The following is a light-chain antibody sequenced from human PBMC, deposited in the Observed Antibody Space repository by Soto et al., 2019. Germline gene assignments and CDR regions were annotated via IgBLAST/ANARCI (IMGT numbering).Light chain of an antibody. Sequence: IQLTQSPSSLSASVGDRVTITCRASKAIRNALAWYQQKPGKAPKLLIYDASSLESGVPSRFSGTGSGTDFTVTISSLQPEDFATYYCQQFTNKPFTFGPGTKVDVK. CDR2: DAS. CDR3: QQFTNKPFT. J-gene: IGKJ3*01. CDR1: KAIRNA. V-gene: IGKV1D-13*01.